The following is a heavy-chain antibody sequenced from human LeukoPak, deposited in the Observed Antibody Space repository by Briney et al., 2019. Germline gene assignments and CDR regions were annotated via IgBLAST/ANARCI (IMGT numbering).Heavy chain of an antibody. Sequence: GGSLRLSCAASGFTFISYSMNWVRQAPGKGLEWLSSISSSSSYIYYADSVKGRFTISRDNAENSLYLQINSLRAGDTALYYCARADSNIAARRIGFDYWGQGTLVTVSS. CDR2: ISSSSSYI. CDR3: ARADSNIAARRIGFDY. J-gene: IGHJ4*02. CDR1: GFTFISYS. V-gene: IGHV3-21*01. D-gene: IGHD6-6*01.